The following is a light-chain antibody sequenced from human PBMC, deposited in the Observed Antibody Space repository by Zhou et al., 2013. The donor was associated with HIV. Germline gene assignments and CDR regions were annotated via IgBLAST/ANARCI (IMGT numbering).Light chain of an antibody. Sequence: EIVLTQSPGTLSLSPGERATLSCRASQSVSSNFLAWYQQQPGQAPRLLIYGASSRATGIPDRFSGSGSGTDFTLTISRLEPEDFAVYYCQQYGSSPLTFGPGTKVDIK. CDR2: GAS. CDR3: QQYGSSPLT. V-gene: IGKV3-20*01. CDR1: QSVSSNF. J-gene: IGKJ3*01.